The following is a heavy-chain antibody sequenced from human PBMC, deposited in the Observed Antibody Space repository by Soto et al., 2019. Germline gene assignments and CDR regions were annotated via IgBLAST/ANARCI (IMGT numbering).Heavy chain of an antibody. V-gene: IGHV1-69*01. D-gene: IGHD3-10*01. Sequence: QVQLVQSGTEVKKPGSSAKVSCKASGGTFSNYVISWVRQAPGQGLEWMGGIIPFFGTTDYAKKFQERMAITADESTTTVYMDLSSLRFEKTAVYFCERDVGSGELSGVWGQGTTVIVSS. CDR1: GGTFSNYV. CDR3: ERDVGSGELSGV. CDR2: IIPFFGTT. J-gene: IGHJ6*02.